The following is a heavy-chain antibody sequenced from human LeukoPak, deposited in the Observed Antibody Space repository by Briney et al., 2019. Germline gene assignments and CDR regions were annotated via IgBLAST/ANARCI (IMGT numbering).Heavy chain of an antibody. J-gene: IGHJ6*03. CDR3: KLAPVGYYYYYMDV. Sequence: GGSLRLSCTASGFIFGDYAMSWVRQAPGKGLEWVGFIRSKAYGGTTEYAASVKGRFTISRDDSKSIAYLQMNSLKTEDTAVYYCKLAPVGYYYYYMDVWGKGTTVTVSS. CDR1: GFIFGDYA. V-gene: IGHV3-49*04. D-gene: IGHD1-1*01. CDR2: IRSKAYGGTT.